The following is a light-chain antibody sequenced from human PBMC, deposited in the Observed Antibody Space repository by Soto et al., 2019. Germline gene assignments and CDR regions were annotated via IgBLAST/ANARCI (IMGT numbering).Light chain of an antibody. Sequence: QSVLTQPPSVSGTPGQRVTISCSGGISNIGTNYVHWFQQLPGTAPKVLSNRDNQRPSGVPDRFSGSKSGTSASLAISGLRSEDEAAYSCAAWDDTVRSYVVGTGTKRTVL. CDR1: ISNIGTNY. V-gene: IGLV1-47*01. CDR3: AAWDDTVRSYV. CDR2: RDN. J-gene: IGLJ1*01.